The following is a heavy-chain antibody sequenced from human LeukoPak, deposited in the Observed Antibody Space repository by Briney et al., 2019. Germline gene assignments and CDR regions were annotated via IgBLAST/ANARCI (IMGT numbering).Heavy chain of an antibody. CDR1: GYTFTSYY. D-gene: IGHD3-22*01. J-gene: IGHJ3*02. Sequence: ASVRVSCKASGYTFTSYYMHWVRQAPGQGLEWMGIINPSGGSTSYAQKFQGRVTITADKSTSTAYMELSSLRSEDTAVYYCARESLYYYDSSGYYFHDAFDIWGQGTMVTVSS. CDR3: ARESLYYYDSSGYYFHDAFDI. V-gene: IGHV1-46*01. CDR2: INPSGGST.